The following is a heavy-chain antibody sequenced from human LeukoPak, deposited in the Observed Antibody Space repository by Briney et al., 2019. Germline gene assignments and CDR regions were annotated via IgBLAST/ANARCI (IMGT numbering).Heavy chain of an antibody. CDR1: GYTFSSYD. CDR3: ARDNSVGDNAWWFDP. CDR2: MNPNSGDR. D-gene: IGHD1-26*01. J-gene: IGHJ5*02. Sequence: GASVKVSCKASGYTFSSYDINWVRQATGQGLEWMGWMNPNSGDRGYAQKFQGRVTITRNTSISTAYMELSSLRSEDTAVYYCARDNSVGDNAWWFDPWGQGTLVTVSS. V-gene: IGHV1-8*01.